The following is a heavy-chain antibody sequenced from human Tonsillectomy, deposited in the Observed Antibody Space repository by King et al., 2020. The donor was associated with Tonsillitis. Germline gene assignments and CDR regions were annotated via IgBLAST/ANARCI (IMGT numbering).Heavy chain of an antibody. CDR1: GGFISSSSYY. CDR3: ARRPPYCSGGSCYSSIGWFDP. D-gene: IGHD2-15*01. CDR2: IYYTGST. Sequence: QLQESGPGQVKPSETLSLTCTVSGGFISSSSYYWGWIRQPPGKGLEWIGSIYYTGSTFYNPSLKSRVTISVDPSTNQLSLKLSSVTAADTAVYYCARRPPYCSGGSCYSSIGWFDPWGQGTLVTVSS. V-gene: IGHV4-39*07. J-gene: IGHJ5*02.